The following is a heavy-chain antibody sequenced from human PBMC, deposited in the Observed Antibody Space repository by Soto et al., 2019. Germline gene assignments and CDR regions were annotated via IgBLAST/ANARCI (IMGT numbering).Heavy chain of an antibody. CDR2: ITYGGSI. D-gene: IGHD5-18*01. CDR1: GASITNDAFF. J-gene: IGHJ4*02. Sequence: PSETLSLTCTVSGASITNDAFFWTWVRQHPEKGLEWLAYITYGGSIYYDPSLRSRLTVSIDKSKSQFSLNVRSVTAADTAVYYCAKMERTQLWLMVQNWGQGLLVTVYS. CDR3: AKMERTQLWLMVQN. V-gene: IGHV4-31*03.